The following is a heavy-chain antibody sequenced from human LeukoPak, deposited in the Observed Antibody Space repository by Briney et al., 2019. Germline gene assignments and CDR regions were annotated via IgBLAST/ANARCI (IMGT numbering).Heavy chain of an antibody. V-gene: IGHV5-51*01. CDR3: ARSHSSGWTIDY. CDR2: IYPGDSDT. D-gene: IGHD6-19*01. J-gene: IGHJ4*02. CDR1: GNSFTNYW. Sequence: GESLKISCKGSGNSFTNYWIAWVRQMPGKGLEWMGIIYPGDSDTRYSPSFQGQVTISADKSINTAYLQWNSLKASDTAMYYCARSHSSGWTIDYWGQGTLVTVSS.